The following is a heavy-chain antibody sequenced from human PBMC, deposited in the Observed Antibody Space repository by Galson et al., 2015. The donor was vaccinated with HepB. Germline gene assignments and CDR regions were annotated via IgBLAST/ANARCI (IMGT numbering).Heavy chain of an antibody. CDR2: IGSGGVNT. CDR1: GFTFSSYA. Sequence: SLRLSCAASGFTFSSYAMNWVRQAPGKGLEWVSGIGSGGVNTYYADSVKGRFTISRDNSENTLYLEMNSLRAEDTAVYYCAKDRDTAMVTDLYYFDYWGQGTLVTVSS. CDR3: AKDRDTAMVTDLYYFDY. V-gene: IGHV3-23*01. J-gene: IGHJ4*02. D-gene: IGHD5-18*01.